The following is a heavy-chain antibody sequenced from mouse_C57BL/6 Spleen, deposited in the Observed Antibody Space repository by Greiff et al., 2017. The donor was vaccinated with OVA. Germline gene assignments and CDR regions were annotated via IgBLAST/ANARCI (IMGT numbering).Heavy chain of an antibody. CDR1: GFTFSDYY. J-gene: IGHJ1*03. D-gene: IGHD1-1*01. CDR2: INYDGSST. Sequence: EVQLVESEGGLVQPGSSMKLSCTASGFTFSDYYMAWVRQVPEKGLEWVANINYDGSSTYYLDSLKSRFIISRDNAKNILYLQMNSLKSEDTATYYCARGPPLYYGSSYEYFDVWGTGTTVTVSS. CDR3: ARGPPLYYGSSYEYFDV. V-gene: IGHV5-16*01.